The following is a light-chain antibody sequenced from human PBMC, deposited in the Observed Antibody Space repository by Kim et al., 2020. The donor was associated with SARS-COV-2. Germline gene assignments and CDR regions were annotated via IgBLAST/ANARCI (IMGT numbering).Light chain of an antibody. J-gene: IGLJ3*02. V-gene: IGLV3-1*01. CDR2: QDT. CDR1: KLGDKY. CDR3: QAWDSSTAWV. Sequence: VSRGQTASITCSGDKLGDKYACWYQQQPGQSPVLVIYQDTKRPSGIPERFSGSNSGNTATLTISGTQAMDEADYYCQAWDSSTAWVFGGGTQLTVL.